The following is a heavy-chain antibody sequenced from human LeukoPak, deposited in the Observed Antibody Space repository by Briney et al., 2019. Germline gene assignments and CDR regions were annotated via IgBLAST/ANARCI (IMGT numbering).Heavy chain of an antibody. CDR2: INPNSGGT. D-gene: IGHD6-19*01. V-gene: IGHV1-2*02. CDR3: ARYSGGQWLDLDY. J-gene: IGHJ4*02. Sequence: ASVKVSCKASGYTFTGYYMHRARQAPGQGLEWMGWINPNSGGTNYAQKFQGRVTMTRDTSISTAYMELSRLRSDDTAVYYCARYSGGQWLDLDYWGQGTLVTVSS. CDR1: GYTFTGYY.